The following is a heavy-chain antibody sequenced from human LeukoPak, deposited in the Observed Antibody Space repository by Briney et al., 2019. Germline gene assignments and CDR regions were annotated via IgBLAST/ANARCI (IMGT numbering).Heavy chain of an antibody. J-gene: IGHJ5*02. D-gene: IGHD4-17*01. CDR2: INPNSGGT. Sequence: ASVKVSCKASGGTFSSYAISWVRQAPGQGLEWMGWINPNSGGTNYAQKFQGRVTMTRDTSISTAYMELSRLRSDDTAVYYCARDLYYGDYDPLNWFDPWGQGTLVTVSS. V-gene: IGHV1-2*02. CDR1: GGTFSSYA. CDR3: ARDLYYGDYDPLNWFDP.